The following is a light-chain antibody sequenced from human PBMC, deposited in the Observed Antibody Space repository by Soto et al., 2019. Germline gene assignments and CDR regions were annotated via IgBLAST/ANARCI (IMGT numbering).Light chain of an antibody. V-gene: IGKV1-39*01. CDR3: QQAYGAPPT. Sequence: IQVTHSPSSLSSSFVDRVTITCRASQSITTYLNWYQQTSGEAPKLLIYAAARLQTGVPSRFSGSGSGTDFTLTISSLQPEDFATYYCQQAYGAPPTFGQGTKVDIK. CDR2: AAA. J-gene: IGKJ1*01. CDR1: QSITTY.